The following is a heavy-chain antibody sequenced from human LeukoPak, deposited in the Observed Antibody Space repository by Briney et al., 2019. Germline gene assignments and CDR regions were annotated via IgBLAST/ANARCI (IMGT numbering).Heavy chain of an antibody. CDR2: VYDSGST. D-gene: IGHD2-15*01. Sequence: PSETLSLTCVVSGGYVSGYYWGWIRQPPGRGLEWIGYVYDSGSTNYNPSFKSRITISVDTSRTQFSLQLSSVTAADTAVYYCARIHRYCSGGACYVLDNWGQGTLVAVSS. CDR1: GGYVSGYY. CDR3: ARIHRYCSGGACYVLDN. J-gene: IGHJ4*02. V-gene: IGHV4-59*02.